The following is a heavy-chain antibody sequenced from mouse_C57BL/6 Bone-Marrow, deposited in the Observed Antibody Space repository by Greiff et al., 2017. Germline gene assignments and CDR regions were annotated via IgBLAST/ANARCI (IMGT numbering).Heavy chain of an antibody. CDR1: GFHIKADY. CDR3: TSLHFAWIAY. J-gene: IGHJ3*01. CDR2: IDPENGDT. V-gene: IGHV14-4*01. Sequence: VQLQQSGAELVRPGASVKLSCTASGFHIKADYMHWVKQRPEQGLEWIGWIDPENGDTEYASKFQGKATITADTSSNTAYLQLSSLTSEDTAVYYCTSLHFAWIAYWGQGTLVTVSA.